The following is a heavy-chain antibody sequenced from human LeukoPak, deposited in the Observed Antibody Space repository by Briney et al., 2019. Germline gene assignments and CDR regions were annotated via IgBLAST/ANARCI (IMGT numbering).Heavy chain of an antibody. CDR1: GFTFSSYS. CDR2: ISSSSSYI. CDR3: ARDRYYDFWSGSPFDY. Sequence: PGGPLRLSCAASGFTFSSYSMNWVRQAPGKGLEWVSSISSSSSYIYYADSVKGRFTISRDNAKNSLYLQMNSLRAEDTAVYYCARDRYYDFWSGSPFDYWGQGTLVTVSS. J-gene: IGHJ4*02. V-gene: IGHV3-21*01. D-gene: IGHD3-3*01.